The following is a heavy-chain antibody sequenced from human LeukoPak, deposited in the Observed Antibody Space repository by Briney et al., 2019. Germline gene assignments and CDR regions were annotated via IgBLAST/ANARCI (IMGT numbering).Heavy chain of an antibody. CDR2: IYYSGST. CDR3: ARHHIQHPHYFDY. V-gene: IGHV4-59*01. CDR1: GGSISSYY. J-gene: IGHJ4*02. Sequence: SETLSLTCTVSGGSISSYYWSWIRQPPGKGLEWIGYIYYSGSTNYNPSLKSRVTVSVDTSNNQFSLKLSSVTAADTAVYYCARHHIQHPHYFDYWGQGTLVTVSS. D-gene: IGHD2-2*01.